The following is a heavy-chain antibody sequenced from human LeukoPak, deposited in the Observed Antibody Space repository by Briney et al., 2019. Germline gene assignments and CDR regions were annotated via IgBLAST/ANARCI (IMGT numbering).Heavy chain of an antibody. CDR1: GGSISSYY. CDR2: IYTSGST. D-gene: IGHD4-17*01. V-gene: IGHV4-4*07. CDR3: AREGGTTVTRGLDY. Sequence: SETLSLTCTVPGGSISSYYWSWIRQPAGKGLEWIGRIYTSGSTNYNPSLKSRVTMSVDTSKNQFSLKLSSVTTADTAVYYCAREGGTTVTRGLDYWGQGTLVTVSS. J-gene: IGHJ4*02.